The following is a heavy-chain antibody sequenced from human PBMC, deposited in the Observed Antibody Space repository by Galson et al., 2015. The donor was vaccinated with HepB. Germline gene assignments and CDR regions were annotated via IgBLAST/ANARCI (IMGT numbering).Heavy chain of an antibody. J-gene: IGHJ2*01. CDR3: ARGAPLEQWLVRGYWYFDL. CDR1: GFTFSYYA. Sequence: SLRLSCAASGFTFSYYAMHWVRQAPGKGLEWVAVTSYDGSNKYYADSLKGRFTISRDNSKNTLYLQMNSLRAEDTAVYYCARGAPLEQWLVRGYWYFDLWGRGTLVTVSS. D-gene: IGHD6-19*01. CDR2: TSYDGSNK. V-gene: IGHV3-30-3*01.